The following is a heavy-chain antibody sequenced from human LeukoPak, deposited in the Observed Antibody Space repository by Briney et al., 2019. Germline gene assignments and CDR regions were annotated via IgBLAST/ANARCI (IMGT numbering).Heavy chain of an antibody. Sequence: ASVKVSCKASGYTFTGYYMHWVRQATGQGLEWMGWMNPNSGNTGYAQKFQGRVTMTRNTSISTAYMELSSLRSEDTAVYYCARGGSGWYYYYYGMDVWGQGTTVTVSS. CDR2: MNPNSGNT. V-gene: IGHV1-8*02. CDR1: GYTFTGYY. J-gene: IGHJ6*02. CDR3: ARGGSGWYYYYYGMDV. D-gene: IGHD6-19*01.